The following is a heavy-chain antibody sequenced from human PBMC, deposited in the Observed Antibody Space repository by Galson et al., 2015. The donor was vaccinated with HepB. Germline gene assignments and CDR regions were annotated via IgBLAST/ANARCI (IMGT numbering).Heavy chain of an antibody. D-gene: IGHD2-2*01. J-gene: IGHJ4*02. Sequence: SVKVSCKASGYTFTSYGISWVRQAPGQGLEWMGWISAYNGNTNYAQKLQGRVTMTTDTSTSTAYMELRSLRSDDTAVYYCARDPLLYCSSTSCHEPDHFDYWGQGTLVTVSS. V-gene: IGHV1-18*01. CDR1: GYTFTSYG. CDR3: ARDPLLYCSSTSCHEPDHFDY. CDR2: ISAYNGNT.